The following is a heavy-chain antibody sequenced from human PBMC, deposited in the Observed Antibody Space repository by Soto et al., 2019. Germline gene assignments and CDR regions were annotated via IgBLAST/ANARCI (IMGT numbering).Heavy chain of an antibody. CDR1: GGSFSGYY. Sequence: PSETLSLTCAVYGGSFSGYYWSWIRQPPGKGLEWIGEINHSGSTNYNPSLKSRVTISVDTSKNQFSLKLSSVTAADTAVYYCARGRLSSGKAGFDYWGQGTLVTVSS. D-gene: IGHD6-19*01. V-gene: IGHV4-34*01. CDR2: INHSGST. CDR3: ARGRLSSGKAGFDY. J-gene: IGHJ4*02.